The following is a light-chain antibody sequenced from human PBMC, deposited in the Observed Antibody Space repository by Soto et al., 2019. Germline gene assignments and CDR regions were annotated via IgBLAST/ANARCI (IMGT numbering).Light chain of an antibody. CDR3: AAWDDILNALV. J-gene: IGLJ2*01. CDR1: SSNIGSNT. V-gene: IGLV1-44*01. CDR2: SNN. Sequence: QSVLTQPPSASGIPGQSVTISCSGSSSNIGSNTVNWYQQLPGTAPKLLIYSNNQRPLGVPDRFSGSKSGTSASQAISGLQSEDEADYYCAAWDDILNALVFGGGTKVTVL.